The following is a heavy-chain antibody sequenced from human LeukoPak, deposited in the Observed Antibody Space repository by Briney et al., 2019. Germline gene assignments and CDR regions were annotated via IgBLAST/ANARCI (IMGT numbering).Heavy chain of an antibody. V-gene: IGHV4-59*08. CDR1: GGSISNYY. CDR2: IYYSGSP. D-gene: IGHD6-13*01. CDR3: ARRTAEAGYYFDD. Sequence: SETLSLTCTVSGGSISNYYWSWIRQPPGKGLEWIGYIYYSGSPNYNPSLKSRVTISVDTSKTQFSLKLSSVTAADTAVYYCARRTAEAGYYFDDWGQGTLVTVSS. J-gene: IGHJ4*02.